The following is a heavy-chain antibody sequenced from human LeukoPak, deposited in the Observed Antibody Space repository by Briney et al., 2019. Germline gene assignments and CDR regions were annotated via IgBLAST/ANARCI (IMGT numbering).Heavy chain of an antibody. V-gene: IGHV1-3*01. CDR3: ARDTGLGRYYDSSGYYSAGRWFDL. D-gene: IGHD3-22*01. J-gene: IGHJ5*02. CDR2: INAGKGDT. CDR1: GYTFTRNA. Sequence: ASLKVSCKASGYTFTRNAIHWVRQAPGQRLEWMGWINAGKGDTKYSQKFQGRVTITRDTSASTAYMELGSLRSEDTAVYYCARDTGLGRYYDSSGYYSAGRWFDLWGQGSLVSVSS.